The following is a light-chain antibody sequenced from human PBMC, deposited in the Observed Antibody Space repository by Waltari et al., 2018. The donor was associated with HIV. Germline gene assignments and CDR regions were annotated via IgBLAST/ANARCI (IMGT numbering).Light chain of an antibody. V-gene: IGLV1-40*01. CDR3: QSYDSSLVWV. CDR1: SSNIGADYD. Sequence: QSVLTQRPSVSGAPGQKLTISCTGTSSNIGADYDVHWYRQLPGTAPKPLISRSDPRPSGVPDRFAGSRSGASASLVINGLQADDEAEYYCQSYDSSLVWVFGGGTKLTVL. CDR2: RSD. J-gene: IGLJ3*02.